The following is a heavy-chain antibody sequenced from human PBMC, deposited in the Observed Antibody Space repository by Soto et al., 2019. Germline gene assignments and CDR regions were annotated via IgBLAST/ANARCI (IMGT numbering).Heavy chain of an antibody. CDR1: GYTFTSYG. CDR2: IIPIFGTA. CDR3: ASNTYYYDSGGYLAY. D-gene: IGHD3-22*01. V-gene: IGHV1-69*06. J-gene: IGHJ4*02. Sequence: ASVKVSCKSSGYTFTSYGISWVRQAPGQGLEWMGGIIPIFGTANYAQKFQGRVTITADKSTSTAYMELSSRRSEDTAVYDCASNTYYYDSGGYLAYWGQGTLDTVSS.